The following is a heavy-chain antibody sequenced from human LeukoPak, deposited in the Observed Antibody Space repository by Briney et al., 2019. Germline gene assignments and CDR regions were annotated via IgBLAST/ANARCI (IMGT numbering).Heavy chain of an antibody. V-gene: IGHV4-59*11. J-gene: IGHJ4*02. Sequence: SETLSLTCTVSGGSISTHYWTWIRQPPGKGLEWIGYIYFTGGTNYNPSLKSRVTISVDASKNQFSLKLSSVTDAVTAMYYCARGSRQIDYWGQGTLVTVSS. CDR3: ARGSRQIDY. CDR2: IYFTGGT. CDR1: GGSISTHY.